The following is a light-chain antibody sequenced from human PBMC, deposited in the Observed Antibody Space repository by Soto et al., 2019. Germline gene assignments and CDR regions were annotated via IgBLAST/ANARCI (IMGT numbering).Light chain of an antibody. CDR2: EVT. J-gene: IGLJ2*01. CDR1: SSDVGGYNY. CDR3: AAWDDSLSAVV. Sequence: QSALTQSPSASGSPGQSVTISCIGTSSDVGGYNYVSWYQHHPGKAPKLIIYEVTKRPSGVPDRFSGSRSGTTASLTVSGLQAEDEADYYCAAWDDSLSAVVFGGGTKLTVL. V-gene: IGLV2-8*01.